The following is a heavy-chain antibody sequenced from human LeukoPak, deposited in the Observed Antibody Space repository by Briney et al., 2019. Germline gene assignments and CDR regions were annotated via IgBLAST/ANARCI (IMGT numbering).Heavy chain of an antibody. J-gene: IGHJ4*02. D-gene: IGHD6-13*01. CDR1: GFTFSSYG. CDR2: IRYDGSNK. Sequence: GGSLRLSCAASGFTFSSYGMHWVRQAPGKGPEWVAFIRYDGSNKYYADSVKGRFTISRDNSKNTLYLQMNSLRAEDTAVYYCAKPAAGYSSSWYDGPHYFDDWGQGTLVTVSP. CDR3: AKPAAGYSSSWYDGPHYFDD. V-gene: IGHV3-30*02.